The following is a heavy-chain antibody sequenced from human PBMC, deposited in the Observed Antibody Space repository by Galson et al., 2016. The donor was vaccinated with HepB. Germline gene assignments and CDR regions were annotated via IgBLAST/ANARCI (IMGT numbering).Heavy chain of an antibody. CDR3: AREVVPAANGYYYYCGMDV. CDR1: GFTFSSYA. V-gene: IGHV3-30-3*01. D-gene: IGHD2-2*01. CDR2: ISYDGSNK. J-gene: IGHJ6*02. Sequence: SLRLSCAASGFTFSSYAMHWVRQAPGKGLEWVAVISYDGSNKYYADSVKGRFTISRDNSKNTLYLKMNSLRAEDTAVYYCAREVVPAANGYYYYCGMDVWGQGTTVTVSS.